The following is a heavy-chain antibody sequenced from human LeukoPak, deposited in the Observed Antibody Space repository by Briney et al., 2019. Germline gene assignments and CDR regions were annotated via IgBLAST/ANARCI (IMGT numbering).Heavy chain of an antibody. V-gene: IGHV3-20*04. CDR1: GFTFDDYG. Sequence: PGGSLRLSCAASGFTFDDYGMSWVRQAPGKGLEWVSGINWNGGSTGYADSVKGRFTISRDNAKNSLYLQMNSLRAEDTAVYYCARGGYSYGYTYFDYWGQGTLVTVSS. CDR2: INWNGGST. D-gene: IGHD5-18*01. CDR3: ARGGYSYGYTYFDY. J-gene: IGHJ4*02.